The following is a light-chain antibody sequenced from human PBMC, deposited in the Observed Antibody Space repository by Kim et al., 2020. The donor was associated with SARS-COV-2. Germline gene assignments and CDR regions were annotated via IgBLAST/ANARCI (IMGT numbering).Light chain of an antibody. CDR3: QQRT. Sequence: GTLSVSQGERATLTCRASQSVSSTYSAWYQQKPGQAPGLLIYGASSRATGIPDRFSGSGSGTDFTLTISRLEPEDFAVYYCQQRTFGGGTKVDIK. CDR1: QSVSSTY. J-gene: IGKJ4*01. V-gene: IGKV3-20*01. CDR2: GAS.